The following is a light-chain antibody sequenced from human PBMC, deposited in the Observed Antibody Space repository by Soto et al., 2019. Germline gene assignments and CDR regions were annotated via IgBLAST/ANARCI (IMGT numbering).Light chain of an antibody. Sequence: VVAPSPGPLSLSPGERATLSFRASQSVSSNYLAWYQQKAGQAPRLVIYGASSRATGIPDRFSGSGSGTDFTLTISRLEPEDFAVYYCQQYGSSPSTFGQGTKVDIK. V-gene: IGKV3-20*01. J-gene: IGKJ1*01. CDR3: QQYGSSPST. CDR2: GAS. CDR1: QSVSSNY.